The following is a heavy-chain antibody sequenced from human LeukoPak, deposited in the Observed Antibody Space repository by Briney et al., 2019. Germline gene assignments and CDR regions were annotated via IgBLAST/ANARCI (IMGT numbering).Heavy chain of an antibody. D-gene: IGHD3-22*01. CDR1: GFTFSSYG. CDR2: IWYDGSNK. J-gene: IGHJ1*01. V-gene: IGHV3-33*01. CDR3: ASGYYDSSGYRGYFQH. Sequence: GGSLRLSCAASGFTFSSYGMHWVRQAPGKGLEWVAVIWYDGSNKYYADSVKGRFTISRDNSKNTLYLQVNSLRAEDTAVYYCASGYYDSSGYRGYFQHWGQGTLVTVSS.